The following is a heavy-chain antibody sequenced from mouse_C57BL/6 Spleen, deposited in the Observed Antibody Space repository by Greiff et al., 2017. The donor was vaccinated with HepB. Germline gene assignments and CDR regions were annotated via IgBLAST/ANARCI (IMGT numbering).Heavy chain of an antibody. Sequence: EVQGVESGGGLVKPGGSLKLSCAASGFTFSSYAMSWVRQTPEKRLEWVATISDGGSYTYYPDNVKGRFTISRDNAKNNLYLQMSHLKSEDTAMYYCARALNWDAYYFDSWGQGTTLTVSS. D-gene: IGHD4-1*01. CDR1: GFTFSSYA. CDR3: ARALNWDAYYFDS. J-gene: IGHJ2*01. CDR2: ISDGGSYT. V-gene: IGHV5-4*01.